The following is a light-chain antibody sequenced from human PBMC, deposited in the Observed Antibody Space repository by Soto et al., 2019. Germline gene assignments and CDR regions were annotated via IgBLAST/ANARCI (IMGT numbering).Light chain of an antibody. CDR3: QQYKSYWT. Sequence: DIQMTQSPSTLSESVGDRVTITCRASQSINNWLAWYQQKPEKAPKLLIYKAPSLESGVPSRCSGSGSGTEFTLTISSLQPDDFATYYCQQYKSYWTFGQGTKVEIK. CDR2: KAP. J-gene: IGKJ1*01. CDR1: QSINNW. V-gene: IGKV1-5*03.